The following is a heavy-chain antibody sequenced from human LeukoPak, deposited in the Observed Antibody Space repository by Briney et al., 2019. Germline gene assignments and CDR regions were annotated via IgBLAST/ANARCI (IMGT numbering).Heavy chain of an antibody. Sequence: SVKDSCKASGGIFSRYAISWVRQAAGQEVEWMGGMIPIFGTEKYAQKFPGRVTITADESTSTASMELSSLRSEDTAVYYCERGVRGVIITVDAFDIWGQGTMVTVSS. V-gene: IGHV1-69*13. CDR2: MIPIFGTE. CDR3: ERGVRGVIITVDAFDI. J-gene: IGHJ3*02. D-gene: IGHD3-10*02. CDR1: GGIFSRYA.